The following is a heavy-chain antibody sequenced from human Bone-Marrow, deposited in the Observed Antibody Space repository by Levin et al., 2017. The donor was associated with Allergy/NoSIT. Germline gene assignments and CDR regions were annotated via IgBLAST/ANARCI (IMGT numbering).Heavy chain of an antibody. Sequence: PSETLSLTCAVSGVSSSSSSHYWAWVRQPPGKGLEWLGSIYYSGRTKYNASLRGRVTLFVDTSKRQFSLNVTSVTAADTAIYYCASLFEYSSSSFDFWGQGILVTVSS. V-gene: IGHV4-39*01. CDR2: IYYSGRT. CDR3: ASLFEYSSSSFDF. J-gene: IGHJ4*02. D-gene: IGHD6-6*01. CDR1: GVSSSSSSHY.